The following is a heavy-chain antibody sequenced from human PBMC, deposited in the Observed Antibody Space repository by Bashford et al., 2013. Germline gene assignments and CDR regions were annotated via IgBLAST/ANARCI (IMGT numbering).Heavy chain of an antibody. Sequence: SDDLSLTCAVSGDSISSYYWSWVRQPPGKGLEWIGDVFYGGSTNYNSSLKSRVTISVDTSKNQFSLKLTSVTAADAAVYYCVRATSEYCSAASCHSRAAFDDWGPGTLVTVSS. J-gene: IGHJ4*02. CDR2: VFYGGST. CDR1: GDSISSYY. CDR3: VRATSEYCSAASCHSRAAFDD. D-gene: IGHD2-15*01. V-gene: IGHV4-59*12.